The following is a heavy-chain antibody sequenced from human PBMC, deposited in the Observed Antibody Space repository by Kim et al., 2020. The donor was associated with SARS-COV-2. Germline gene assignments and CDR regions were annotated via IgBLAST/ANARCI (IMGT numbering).Heavy chain of an antibody. CDR2: IYYSGST. CDR3: ARVHGGYFDY. Sequence: SETLSLTCTVSGGSISSYYWSWIRQPPGKGLEWIGYIYYSGSTNYNPSRKSRVTISVDTSTNQFSLKLSSVTAADTAVYYCARVHGGYFDYWGQGTLVTVSS. CDR1: GGSISSYY. D-gene: IGHD3-16*01. V-gene: IGHV4-59*01. J-gene: IGHJ4*02.